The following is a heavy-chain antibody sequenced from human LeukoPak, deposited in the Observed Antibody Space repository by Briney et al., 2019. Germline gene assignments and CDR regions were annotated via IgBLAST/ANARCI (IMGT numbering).Heavy chain of an antibody. CDR2: IYTSGST. CDR3: ARSRGWLQSHPLGY. J-gene: IGHJ4*02. D-gene: IGHD5-24*01. CDR1: GGSISSGNYY. Sequence: SETLSLTCTVSGGSISSGNYYWSWIRQPAGKGLEWIGRIYTSGSTNYNPSLKSRVTLSVDTSKNQFSLKLSSVTAADTAVYYCARSRGWLQSHPLGYWGQGTLVTVSS. V-gene: IGHV4-61*02.